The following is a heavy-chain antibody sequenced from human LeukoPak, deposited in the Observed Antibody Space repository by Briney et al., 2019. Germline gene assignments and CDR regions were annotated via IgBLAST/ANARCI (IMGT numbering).Heavy chain of an antibody. V-gene: IGHV4-59*01. J-gene: IGHJ5*02. Sequence: SETLSLTCTVSGGSISSYYWSWIRQPPGKGLEWIGYIYYSGSTNYNPSLKSRVTISVDTSKNQFSLKLSSVTAADTAVYYCARDLGYCSSTSCYSWFDPWGQGTLVTVSS. CDR1: GGSISSYY. D-gene: IGHD2-2*02. CDR2: IYYSGST. CDR3: ARDLGYCSSTSCYSWFDP.